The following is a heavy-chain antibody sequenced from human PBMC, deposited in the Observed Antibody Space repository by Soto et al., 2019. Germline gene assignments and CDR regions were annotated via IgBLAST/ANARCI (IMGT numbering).Heavy chain of an antibody. J-gene: IGHJ4*02. D-gene: IGHD2-15*01. CDR2: ISYDGSNK. Sequence: GGSLRLSCAASGFTFSSYGMHWVRQAPGKGLEWVAVISYDGSNKYYADSVKGRFTISRDNSKNTLYLQMNSLRAEDTAVYYFAKDTLGYCSGGSCCSPCDWGQGTMVTGSS. V-gene: IGHV3-30*18. CDR3: AKDTLGYCSGGSCCSPCD. CDR1: GFTFSSYG.